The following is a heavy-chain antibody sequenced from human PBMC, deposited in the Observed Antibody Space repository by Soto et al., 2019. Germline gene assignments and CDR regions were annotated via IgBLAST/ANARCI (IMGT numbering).Heavy chain of an antibody. CDR3: ARDGSPGYYYDSSGYHDY. D-gene: IGHD3-22*01. Sequence: GASVNVSCKASGYTFTSYGISWVRQAPGQGLEWMGWISAYNGNTNYAQKLQGRVTMTTDTSTSTAYMELRSLRSDDTAVYYCARDGSPGYYYDSSGYHDYWGQGTLVTVSS. J-gene: IGHJ4*02. V-gene: IGHV1-18*04. CDR1: GYTFTSYG. CDR2: ISAYNGNT.